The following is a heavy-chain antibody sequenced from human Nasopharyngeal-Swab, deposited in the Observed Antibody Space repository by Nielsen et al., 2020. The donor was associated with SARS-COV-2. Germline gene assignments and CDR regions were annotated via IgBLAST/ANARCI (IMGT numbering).Heavy chain of an antibody. V-gene: IGHV6-1*01. CDR1: GDSVSSSSAA. CDR3: ARARGAYGDYYYYYYTDV. D-gene: IGHD4-17*01. J-gene: IGHJ6*03. Sequence: SETLSLTCAISGDSVSSSSAAWNWIRQSPPRGLEWLGRTYYRSKWYNDYAVSVKSRITINPDTSKNQFSLHLNSVTPEDTAVYYCARARGAYGDYYYYYYTDVWGKGTRSPSP. CDR2: TYYRSKWYN.